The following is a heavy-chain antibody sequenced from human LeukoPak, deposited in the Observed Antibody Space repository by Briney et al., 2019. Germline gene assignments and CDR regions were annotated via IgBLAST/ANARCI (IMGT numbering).Heavy chain of an antibody. Sequence: WASVTVSCTASGYTFTSYYMHWVRQAPGQGLEWMGIINPSGGSTSYAQKFQGRVTMTRDTSTSTVYMELSSLRSEDTAVYYCARDSTDYGGKFSYWGQGTLVTVSS. CDR3: ARDSTDYGGKFSY. D-gene: IGHD4-23*01. J-gene: IGHJ4*02. CDR1: GYTFTSYY. CDR2: INPSGGST. V-gene: IGHV1-46*01.